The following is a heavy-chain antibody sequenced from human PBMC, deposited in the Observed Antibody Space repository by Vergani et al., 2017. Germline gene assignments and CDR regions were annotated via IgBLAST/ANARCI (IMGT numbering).Heavy chain of an antibody. Sequence: QVQLVQSGAEMKKPGSSVKVSCKASGGTFSSYAISWVRQAPGQGLEWMGGIIPIFGTANYAQKFQGRVTITADESTSTAYMELSSLRSEDTAVYYCARDHLGGRLLLHETYYYYGMDVWGQGTTVTVSS. CDR3: ARDHLGGRLLLHETYYYYGMDV. V-gene: IGHV1-69*01. CDR1: GGTFSSYA. J-gene: IGHJ6*02. D-gene: IGHD3-22*01. CDR2: IIPIFGTA.